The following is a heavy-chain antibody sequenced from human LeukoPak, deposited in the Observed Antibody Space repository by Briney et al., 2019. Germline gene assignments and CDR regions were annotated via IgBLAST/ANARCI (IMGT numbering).Heavy chain of an antibody. Sequence: GGSLRLSCAASGFTFSSYSMNWVRQAPGKGLEWVSSISSSSSYIYYADSVKGRFTISRDNAKNSLYLQMNSLRAEDTAVYYCARDDAAYYCSGGSCLYNWFDPWGQGTLVTVSS. CDR3: ARDDAAYYCSGGSCLYNWFDP. V-gene: IGHV3-21*01. CDR2: ISSSSSYI. CDR1: GFTFSSYS. J-gene: IGHJ5*02. D-gene: IGHD2-15*01.